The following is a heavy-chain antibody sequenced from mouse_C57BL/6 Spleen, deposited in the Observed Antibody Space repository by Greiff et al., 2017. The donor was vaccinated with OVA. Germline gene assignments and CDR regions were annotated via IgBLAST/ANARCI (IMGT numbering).Heavy chain of an antibody. CDR2: IYPGDGDT. D-gene: IGHD2-4*01. V-gene: IGHV1-80*01. J-gene: IGHJ2*01. Sequence: VQGVESGAELVKPGASVKISCKASGYAFSSYWMNWVKQRPGKGLEWIGQIYPGDGDTNYNGKFKGKATLTADKSSSTAYMQLSSLTSEDSAVYFCARDYDEYYCDYWGQGTTLTVSS. CDR3: ARDYDEYYCDY. CDR1: GYAFSSYW.